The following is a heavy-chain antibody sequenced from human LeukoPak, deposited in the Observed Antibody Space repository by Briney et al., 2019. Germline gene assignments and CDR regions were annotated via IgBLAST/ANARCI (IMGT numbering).Heavy chain of an antibody. Sequence: SETLSLTCTVSGGSISSSSYYWGWIRQPPGKGLEWIGSIYYSGSTYYNPSLKSRVTISVDTSKNQFSLKLSSVTAADTAVYYCARPSNYGDYPRYDAFDIWGQGTMVTVSS. CDR2: IYYSGST. CDR1: GGSISSSSYY. D-gene: IGHD4-17*01. CDR3: ARPSNYGDYPRYDAFDI. J-gene: IGHJ3*02. V-gene: IGHV4-39*01.